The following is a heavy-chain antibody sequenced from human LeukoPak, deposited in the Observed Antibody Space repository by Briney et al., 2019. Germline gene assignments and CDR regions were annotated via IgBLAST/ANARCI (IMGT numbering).Heavy chain of an antibody. D-gene: IGHD6-6*01. V-gene: IGHV3-33*01. CDR1: GFTFSNHG. CDR3: AREGGGSSFHFDY. CDR2: IWYDGSKT. Sequence: GRSLRLSCAASGFTFSNHGFHWVRQAPGKGLEGVAVIWYDGSKTFYADSVKGRFTISRDDSKNTLYLQMNSLRAEDTAVYYCAREGGGSSFHFDYWGQGTLVTVSS. J-gene: IGHJ4*02.